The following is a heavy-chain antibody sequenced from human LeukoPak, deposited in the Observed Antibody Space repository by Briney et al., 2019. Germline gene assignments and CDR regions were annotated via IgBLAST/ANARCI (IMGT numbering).Heavy chain of an antibody. Sequence: ASVKVPWKVSGYTLNELSIHWVRQAPGKGLEGMGGFDPEDGETIYAKKSQGRVTMTEDTSTDTAYMELSSLRSEDTAVYYCATLMDGYSSGWYGGDYWGQGTLVTVSS. V-gene: IGHV1-24*01. J-gene: IGHJ4*02. CDR1: GYTLNELS. CDR3: ATLMDGYSSGWYGGDY. D-gene: IGHD6-19*01. CDR2: FDPEDGET.